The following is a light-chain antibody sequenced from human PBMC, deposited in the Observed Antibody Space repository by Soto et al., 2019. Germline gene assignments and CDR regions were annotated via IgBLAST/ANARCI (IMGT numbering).Light chain of an antibody. J-gene: IGKJ5*01. Sequence: EIVLTQSPGTLSLSPGERATLSCRASESVSSSYLAWYQQKPGQAPRLLIYGASSRATGIADRFSGSESGTDFTLTISRLEPECLAVYYCQQYVRSPPFTFGQGTRLEIK. CDR3: QQYVRSPPFT. V-gene: IGKV3-20*01. CDR2: GAS. CDR1: ESVSSSY.